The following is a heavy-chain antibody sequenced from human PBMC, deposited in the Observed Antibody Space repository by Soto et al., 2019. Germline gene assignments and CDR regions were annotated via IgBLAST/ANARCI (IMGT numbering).Heavy chain of an antibody. D-gene: IGHD3-10*01. V-gene: IGHV3-11*01. CDR2: ISSSGSTI. Sequence: GGSLRLSCAASGFTFSDYYMSWIRQAPGKGLEWVSYISSSGSTIYYADSVKGRFTISRDNAKNSLYLQMNSLRAEDTAVYYCARIPDEITMVRGRGAFDIWGQGTMVTVSS. J-gene: IGHJ3*02. CDR3: ARIPDEITMVRGRGAFDI. CDR1: GFTFSDYY.